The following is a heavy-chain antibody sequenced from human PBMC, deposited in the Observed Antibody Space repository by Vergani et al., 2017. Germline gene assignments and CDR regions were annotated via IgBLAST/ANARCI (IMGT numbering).Heavy chain of an antibody. J-gene: IGHJ6*02. V-gene: IGHV3-66*02. D-gene: IGHD1-26*01. CDR3: ARGRQAAVGALYGMDV. CDR1: GFTVSSNY. CDR2: IYSGGST. Sequence: EVQLVESGGGLVQPGGSLILSCAASGFTVSSNYMSWVRQAPGKGLEWVSVIYSGGSTYYADSVKGRFTISRDNSKNTLYLQMNSLRAEDTAVYYCARGRQAAVGALYGMDVWGQGTTVTVSS.